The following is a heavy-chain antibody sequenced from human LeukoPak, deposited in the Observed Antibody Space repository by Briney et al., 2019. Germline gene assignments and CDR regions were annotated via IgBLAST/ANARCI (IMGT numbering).Heavy chain of an antibody. D-gene: IGHD1-26*01. CDR2: IWYDGSNK. CDR1: GFTFSSYG. Sequence: GGSLRLSCAASGFTFSSYGMHWVRQAPGKGLEWVAVIWYDGSNKYYADSVKGRFTISRDNSKNTLYLQMNSLRAEDTAVYYCARDFYSGSYWDSYYFDYWGQGTLVTVSS. CDR3: ARDFYSGSYWDSYYFDY. J-gene: IGHJ4*02. V-gene: IGHV3-33*01.